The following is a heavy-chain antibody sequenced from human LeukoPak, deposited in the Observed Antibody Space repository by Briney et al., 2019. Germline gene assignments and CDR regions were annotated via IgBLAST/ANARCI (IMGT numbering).Heavy chain of an antibody. J-gene: IGHJ5*02. D-gene: IGHD3-3*01. CDR2: ISGSGGST. CDR1: GFTFSSCA. V-gene: IGHV3-23*01. CDR3: AKDFWSGYRPYNWFDP. Sequence: GGSLRLSCAASGFTFSSCAMSWVRQAPGKGLEWVSAISGSGGSTYYADSVKGRFTISRDNSKNTLYLQMNSLRAEDTAVYYCAKDFWSGYRPYNWFDPWGQGTLVTVSS.